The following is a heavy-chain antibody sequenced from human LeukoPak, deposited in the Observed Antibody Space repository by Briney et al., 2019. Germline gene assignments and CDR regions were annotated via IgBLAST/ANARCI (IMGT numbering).Heavy chain of an antibody. V-gene: IGHV1-69*13. CDR2: IIPIFGTA. Sequence: GASVKVSCKASGYTFINYGISWLRQAPGQGLEWMGGIIPIFGTANYAQKFQGRVTITADESTSTAYMELSSLRSEDTAVYYCARRGIEWFNPFDPWGQGTLVTVSS. D-gene: IGHD3-3*01. CDR1: GYTFINYG. J-gene: IGHJ5*02. CDR3: ARRGIEWFNPFDP.